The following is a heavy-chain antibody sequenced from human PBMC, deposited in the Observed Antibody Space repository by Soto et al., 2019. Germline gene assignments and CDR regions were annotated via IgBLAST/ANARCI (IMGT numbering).Heavy chain of an antibody. CDR1: GGSISSSSYY. V-gene: IGHV4-39*01. CDR3: ARRGSPPPQIVGGFLDSGEKYFQH. D-gene: IGHD3-16*02. J-gene: IGHJ1*01. CDR2: IYYSGST. Sequence: SETLSLTCTVSGGSISSSSYYWGWIRQPPGKGLEWIGSIYYSGSTYYNPSLKSRVTISVDTSKNQFSLKLSSVTAADTAVYYCARRGSPPPQIVGGFLDSGEKYFQHWGQGTLVTVSS.